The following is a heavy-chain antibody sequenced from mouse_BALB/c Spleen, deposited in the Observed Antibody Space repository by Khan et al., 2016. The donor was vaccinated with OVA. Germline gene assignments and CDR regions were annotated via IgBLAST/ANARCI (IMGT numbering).Heavy chain of an antibody. CDR2: IYWDDDK. Sequence: QVTLKESGPGILQPSQTLSLTCSFSGFSLSTSGMGVSWIRQPSGKGLEWLAHIYWDDDKRYNPSLKSRLTISKDTSSNQVFLKITSVDTADTATYFCARGGSLRDYALDYWGRGTSVTVSS. CDR1: GFSLSTSGMG. D-gene: IGHD2-1*01. V-gene: IGHV8-12*01. CDR3: ARGGSLRDYALDY. J-gene: IGHJ4*01.